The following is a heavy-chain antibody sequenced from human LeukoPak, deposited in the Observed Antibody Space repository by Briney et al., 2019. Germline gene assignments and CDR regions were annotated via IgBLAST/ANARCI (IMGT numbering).Heavy chain of an antibody. CDR3: ASQDASIYSESSTSPTYSD. Sequence: SVKVSCMAPGGTFTNYAFNWVRQAPGQGLEWMGRIIPIFDSAHYAQRFQGRITITTDESSTTAYMTLSSLTSDDTAVYYCASQDASIYSESSTSPTYSDWGQGTLVTVSS. J-gene: IGHJ4*02. CDR1: GGTFTNYA. CDR2: IIPIFDSA. V-gene: IGHV1-69*05. D-gene: IGHD3-22*01.